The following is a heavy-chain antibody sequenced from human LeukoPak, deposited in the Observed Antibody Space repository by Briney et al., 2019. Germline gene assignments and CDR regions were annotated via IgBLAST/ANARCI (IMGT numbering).Heavy chain of an antibody. CDR2: ISGSGGST. D-gene: IGHD6-19*01. Sequence: PGGSLRLSCAASGFTFSSYAMSWVRQAPGKGLEWVSAISGSGGSTYYADSVKGRFTISRDNSKNTLYLQMNSLRAEDTAVYYCARDRHSSGQLPDDFDYWGQGTLVTVSS. CDR1: GFTFSSYA. J-gene: IGHJ4*02. CDR3: ARDRHSSGQLPDDFDY. V-gene: IGHV3-23*01.